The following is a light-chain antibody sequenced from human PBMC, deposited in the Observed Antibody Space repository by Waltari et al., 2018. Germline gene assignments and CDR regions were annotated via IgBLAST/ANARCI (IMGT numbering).Light chain of an antibody. Sequence: TCRASQGVGSWLAWYQQQPGKAPKLLIYAASCLASGVPSRFSGSGSETEFTLTISSLQPEDFATYYCQQANSWPLTFGGGTKVEI. CDR3: QQANSWPLT. J-gene: IGKJ4*01. CDR2: AAS. V-gene: IGKV1D-12*01. CDR1: QGVGSW.